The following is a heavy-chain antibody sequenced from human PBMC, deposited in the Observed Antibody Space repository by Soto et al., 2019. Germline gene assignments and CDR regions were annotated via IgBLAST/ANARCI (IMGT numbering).Heavy chain of an antibody. CDR2: IISNGDGGAI. D-gene: IGHD3-10*01. J-gene: IGHJ3*02. V-gene: IGHV3-15*07. Sequence: EAQLVESGGGLVEPGGSLRLSCVGSDFTFKNIWMNWVRQVPGKGLEWVGRIISNGDGGAIDYAAPVKGRFTISRDDSKDTLFLQMSSLTTEDTALYYCATTWVGALPIWGQGTMVTVSS. CDR3: ATTWVGALPI. CDR1: DFTFKNIW.